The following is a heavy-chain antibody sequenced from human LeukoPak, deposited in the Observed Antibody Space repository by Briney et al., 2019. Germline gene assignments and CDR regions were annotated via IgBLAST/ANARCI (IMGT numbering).Heavy chain of an antibody. CDR1: GYTFTSYY. D-gene: IGHD6-13*01. Sequence: ASVKVSCKASGYTFTSYYMHWVRQAPGQGLEWMGIINPSGGSTSYAQKFQGRATMTRDMSTSTVYMELSSLRSEDTAVYYCAADSSSWYSFDYWGQGTLVTVSS. J-gene: IGHJ4*02. CDR2: INPSGGST. CDR3: AADSSSWYSFDY. V-gene: IGHV1-46*01.